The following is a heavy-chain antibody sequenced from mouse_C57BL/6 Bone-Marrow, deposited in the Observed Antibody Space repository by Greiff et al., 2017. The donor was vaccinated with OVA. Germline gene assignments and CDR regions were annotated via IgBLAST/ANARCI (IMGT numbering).Heavy chain of an antibody. CDR3: ARVGYYGSFAY. CDR1: GFTFSDYY. J-gene: IGHJ3*01. Sequence: EVQLVESGGGLVQPGGSLKLSCAASGFTFSDYYMYWVRQTPEKRLEWVAYISNGGGSTYYPDTVKGRVTISRDNAKNTLYLQMSRLKSEDTAMYYCARVGYYGSFAYWGQGTLVTVSA. D-gene: IGHD1-1*01. CDR2: ISNGGGST. V-gene: IGHV5-12*01.